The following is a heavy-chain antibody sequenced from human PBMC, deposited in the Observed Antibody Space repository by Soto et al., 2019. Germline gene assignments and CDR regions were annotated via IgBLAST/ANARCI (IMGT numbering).Heavy chain of an antibody. J-gene: IGHJ4*02. V-gene: IGHV3-33*01. D-gene: IGHD3-3*01. CDR3: ARDLSGEWLSTS. CDR1: GFTFGSYG. CDR2: IWYDGSKK. Sequence: PGGSLILSCAASGFTFGSYGMHWVRQAPGKGLEWVAVIWYDGSKKYYADSVKGRFTISRDNSKNTLYLQMNSLRAEDTDVYYCARDLSGEWLSTSWGQGTLVTVSS.